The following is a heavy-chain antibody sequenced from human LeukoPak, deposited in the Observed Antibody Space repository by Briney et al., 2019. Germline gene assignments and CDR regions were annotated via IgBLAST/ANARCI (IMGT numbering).Heavy chain of an antibody. CDR1: GFTFSSYA. V-gene: IGHV3-30-3*01. CDR2: ISYDGSNK. D-gene: IGHD3-10*01. CDR3: AREKYYYFDY. Sequence: PGGSLRLSCAASGFTFSSYAMHWVRQAPGKGLEWVAVISYDGSNKYYADSVKGRFTISRDNSKNTLYLQMNSLRAEDTAVYYCAREKYYYFDYWGQGTLVTVSS. J-gene: IGHJ4*02.